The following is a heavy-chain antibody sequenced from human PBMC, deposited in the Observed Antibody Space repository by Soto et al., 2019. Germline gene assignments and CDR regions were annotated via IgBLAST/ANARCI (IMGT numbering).Heavy chain of an antibody. CDR2: SRDKPQGYST. CDR3: VRATYFSDSSGYTRCLDY. D-gene: IGHD3-22*01. V-gene: IGHV3-72*01. CDR1: GFTVSYHY. J-gene: IGHJ4*02. Sequence: GGSLRLSCAGSGFTVSYHYIDWVRQSPGKGLGWVGRSRDKPQGYSTAYAASVKGRFTTSRDESKNSAYLQMNSLKTEDTAVYYCVRATYFSDSSGYTRCLDYWGQGTLVTVSS.